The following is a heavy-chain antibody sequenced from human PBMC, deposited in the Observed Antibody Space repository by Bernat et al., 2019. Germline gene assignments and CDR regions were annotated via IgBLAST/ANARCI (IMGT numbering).Heavy chain of an antibody. J-gene: IGHJ5*02. D-gene: IGHD3-3*01. Sequence: QLQLQESGPGLVKPSETLSLTCTVSGGSISSSSYYWGWIRQPPGKGLEWIGSIYYSGSTYYNPSLKSRVTISVDTSKNQFSLKLSSVTAADTAVYYCARTYYDFWSGYYPNNWFDPWGQGTPVTVSS. CDR2: IYYSGST. CDR3: ARTYYDFWSGYYPNNWFDP. CDR1: GGSISSSSYY. V-gene: IGHV4-39*01.